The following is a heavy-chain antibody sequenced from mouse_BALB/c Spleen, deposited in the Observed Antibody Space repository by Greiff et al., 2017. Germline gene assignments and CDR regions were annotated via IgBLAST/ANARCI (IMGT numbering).Heavy chain of an antibody. CDR2: INPSSGYT. D-gene: IGHD2-1*01. CDR3: ARYEDGNYEFDY. V-gene: IGHV1-4*01. CDR1: GYTFTSYT. Sequence: QVQLQQSGAELARPGASVKMSCKASGYTFTSYTMHWVKQRPGQGLEWIGYINPSSGYTNYNQKFKDKATLTADKSSSTAYMQLSSLTSEDSAVYYGARYEDGNYEFDYWGQGTTLTVSS. J-gene: IGHJ2*01.